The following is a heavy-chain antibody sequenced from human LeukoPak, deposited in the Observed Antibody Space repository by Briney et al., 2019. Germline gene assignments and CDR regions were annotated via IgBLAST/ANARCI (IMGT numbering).Heavy chain of an antibody. CDR3: ARDRYGSGKFPHLVNY. CDR2: INPNSGGT. J-gene: IGHJ4*02. V-gene: IGHV1-2*02. D-gene: IGHD3-10*01. CDR1: GYTFTGYY. Sequence: ASVKVSCKASGYTFTGYYMHWVRQAPGQGLEWMGWINPNSGGTNYAQKFQGRVTMTRDTSISTAYMELSRLRSDDTAVYYCARDRYGSGKFPHLVNYWGQGTLVTVSS.